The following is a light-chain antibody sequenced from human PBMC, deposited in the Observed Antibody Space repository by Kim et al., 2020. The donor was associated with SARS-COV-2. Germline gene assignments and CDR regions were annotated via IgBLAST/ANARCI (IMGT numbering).Light chain of an antibody. CDR1: NIGSKS. J-gene: IGLJ2*01. V-gene: IGLV3-21*04. CDR2: YDS. CDR3: QVWDSSSDHPGVV. Sequence: GKRARITCGGNNIGSKSVHWYQQQPGQAPVLVIYYDSDRPSGIPERFSGSNSGNTATLTISRVEAGDEADYYCQVWDSSSDHPGVVFGGGTQLTVL.